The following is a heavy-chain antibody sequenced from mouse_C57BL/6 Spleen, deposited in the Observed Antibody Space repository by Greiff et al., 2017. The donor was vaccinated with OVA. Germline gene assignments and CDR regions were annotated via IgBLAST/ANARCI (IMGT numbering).Heavy chain of an antibody. V-gene: IGHV5-6*01. D-gene: IGHD1-1*01. J-gene: IGHJ2*01. CDR2: ISSGGSYT. CDR3: ASLRSYFDY. Sequence: VQLKESGGDLVKPGGSLKLSCAASGFTFSSYGMSWVRQTPDKRLEWVATISSGGSYTYYPDSVKGRFTISRDNAKNTLYLQMSSLKSEDTAMYYCASLRSYFDYWGQGTTLTVSS. CDR1: GFTFSSYG.